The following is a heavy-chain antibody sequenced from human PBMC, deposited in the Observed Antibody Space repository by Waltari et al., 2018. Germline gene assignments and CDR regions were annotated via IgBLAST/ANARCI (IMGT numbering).Heavy chain of an antibody. J-gene: IGHJ4*02. CDR3: ARLYNTGWYGIDY. D-gene: IGHD6-19*01. V-gene: IGHV3-7*01. CDR2: IKQDGSDK. Sequence: EVQLVESGGGLVQPGGSLRLSCAASGFTFSRYWMSWVRQAPGKGLAGVANIKQDGSDKYFVESLKGRFTISRDNAKNSLSLQMNSLRAEDMAVYFCARLYNTGWYGIDYWGQGTLVTVSS. CDR1: GFTFSRYW.